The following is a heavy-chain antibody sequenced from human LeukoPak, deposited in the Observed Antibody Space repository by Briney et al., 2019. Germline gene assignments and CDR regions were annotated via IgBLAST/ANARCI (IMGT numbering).Heavy chain of an antibody. CDR2: INPNSGGT. CDR1: GYTFTCYY. D-gene: IGHD5-18*01. V-gene: IGHV1-2*02. J-gene: IGHJ5*02. CDR3: ARDRQWIQLWLRWFDP. Sequence: ASVTVSCKSSGYTFTCYYVHWVRQAPGQGLEWMGWINPNSGGTNYAQKLQGRVTMTRDTSISTAYMELSRLRSDDTAVYYCARDRQWIQLWLRWFDPWGQGTLVTVSS.